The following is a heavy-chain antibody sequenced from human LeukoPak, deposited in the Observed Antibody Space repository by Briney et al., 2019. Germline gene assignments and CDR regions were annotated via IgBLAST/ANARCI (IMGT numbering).Heavy chain of an antibody. D-gene: IGHD3-22*01. J-gene: IGHJ3*02. Sequence: TSETLSLTCTVSGGSISSYYWSWIRQPPGKGLEWIGYIYYSGSTNYNPSLKSRVTISVDTSKNQFSLKLSSVTAADTAVYYCARVYCYDSSGYYQAFDIWGQGTMVTVSS. V-gene: IGHV4-59*01. CDR2: IYYSGST. CDR1: GGSISSYY. CDR3: ARVYCYDSSGYYQAFDI.